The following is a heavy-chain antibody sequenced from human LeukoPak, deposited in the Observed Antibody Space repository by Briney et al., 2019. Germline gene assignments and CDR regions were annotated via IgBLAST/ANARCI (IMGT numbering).Heavy chain of an antibody. V-gene: IGHV1-18*01. J-gene: IGHJ6*02. CDR1: GYTFTSYG. CDR2: ISAYNGNT. CDR3: ARDLNYGILTGYYTDDYYYYGMDV. D-gene: IGHD3-9*01. Sequence: ASVTVSCKASGYTFTSYGIRGVRQAPGQGLEGMGWISAYNGNTNYAQKLQGRVTMTTDTSTSTAYMELRSLRSDDTAVYYCARDLNYGILTGYYTDDYYYYGMDVWGQGTTVTVSS.